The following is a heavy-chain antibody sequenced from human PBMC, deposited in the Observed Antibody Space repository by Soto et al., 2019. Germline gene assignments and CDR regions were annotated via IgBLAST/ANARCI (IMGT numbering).Heavy chain of an antibody. CDR1: GFTLSSYA. Sequence: QVQLVESGGGVVQPGRSLRLSCAASGFTLSSYALHWVRQAPGKALERVAVISYDGSKKYYADSVKGRFTISRDNSKNTLYLQMNSLRAEDTAVYYCARDRGGGIVGATIYNWGQGTLVTVSS. CDR2: ISYDGSKK. D-gene: IGHD1-26*01. CDR3: ARDRGGGIVGATIYN. J-gene: IGHJ4*02. V-gene: IGHV3-30-3*01.